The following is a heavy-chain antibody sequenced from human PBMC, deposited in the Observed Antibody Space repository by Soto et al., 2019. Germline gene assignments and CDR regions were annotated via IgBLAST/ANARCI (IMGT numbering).Heavy chain of an antibody. CDR2: IYWNDDK. J-gene: IGHJ5*02. Sequence: SGPTLVNPTQTLTLTCIFSGFSLRTSGVGVGWIRQPPGKALEWLGFIYWNDDKRYSPSLKSRLTITKDTSKNQVVLTMTDMDPVDTATYYCAKSGSSGWYGWFDPWGQGTLVTVSS. V-gene: IGHV2-5*01. D-gene: IGHD6-19*01. CDR3: AKSGSSGWYGWFDP. CDR1: GFSLRTSGVG.